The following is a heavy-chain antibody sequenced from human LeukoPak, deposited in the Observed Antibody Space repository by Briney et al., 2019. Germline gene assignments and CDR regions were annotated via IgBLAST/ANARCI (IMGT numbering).Heavy chain of an antibody. CDR2: IYYSGST. Sequence: SETLSLTCTVSGGSVSSSSYYGDWIRQPPGKGLEWIGSIYYSGSTYYNPSLESRVTMSVDTSKNQFSLKLTSVTAADTAVYYCARREFGRWFDPWGQGTLVTVSS. CDR1: GGSVSSSSYY. J-gene: IGHJ5*02. V-gene: IGHV4-39*01. D-gene: IGHD2/OR15-2a*01. CDR3: ARREFGRWFDP.